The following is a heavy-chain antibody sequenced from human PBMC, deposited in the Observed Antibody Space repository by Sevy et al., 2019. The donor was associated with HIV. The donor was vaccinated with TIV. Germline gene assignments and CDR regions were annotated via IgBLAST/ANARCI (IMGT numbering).Heavy chain of an antibody. V-gene: IGHV3-53*01. CDR2: PYSGGST. CDR1: GFTVSSNY. J-gene: IGHJ6*02. Sequence: GGSLRLSCAASGFTVSSNYMSWVRRAPGKGLEWVSDPYSGGSTYDADSVKGRFTISRDNSKNTLYLQMNSLRAEDTAVYYCARDRIVGASGYYYYYGMDVWGQGTTVTVSS. D-gene: IGHD1-26*01. CDR3: ARDRIVGASGYYYYYGMDV.